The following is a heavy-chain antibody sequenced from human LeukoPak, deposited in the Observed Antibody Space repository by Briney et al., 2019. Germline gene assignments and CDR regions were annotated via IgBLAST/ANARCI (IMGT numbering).Heavy chain of an antibody. CDR2: INAYSNSI. Sequence: GGSLRLSCAASGLTFSSAGMNWVRQAPGKGLEWVSYINAYSNSIFYGDSVKGRFTISRDNAKNIVYLQMSSLADEDTAVYYCARDLAGSRWSAFDSWGQGALVTVSS. J-gene: IGHJ4*02. D-gene: IGHD3-10*01. CDR3: ARDLAGSRWSAFDS. CDR1: GLTFSSAG. V-gene: IGHV3-48*02.